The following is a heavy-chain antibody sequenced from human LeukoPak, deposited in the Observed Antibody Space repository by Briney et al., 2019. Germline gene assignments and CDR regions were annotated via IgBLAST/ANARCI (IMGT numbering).Heavy chain of an antibody. CDR1: GFTFSSHP. CDR3: AKASIRYSSSWYYFDY. J-gene: IGHJ4*02. V-gene: IGHV3-30*04. CDR2: ISYDGSNK. Sequence: PGGSLRLSCAASGFTFSSHPLHWVRQAPGKGLEWVAVISYDGSNKYYADSVKGRFTISRDNSKNALYLQMNSLRAEDTAVYYCAKASIRYSSSWYYFDYWGQGTLVTVSS. D-gene: IGHD6-13*01.